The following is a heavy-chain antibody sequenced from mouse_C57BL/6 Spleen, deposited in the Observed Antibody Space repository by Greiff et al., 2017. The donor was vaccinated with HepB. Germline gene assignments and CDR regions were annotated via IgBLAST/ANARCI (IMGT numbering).Heavy chain of an antibody. D-gene: IGHD1-1*01. CDR3: ARPNDYGSSYWYFDV. Sequence: QVQLQQSGAELVKPGASVKLSCKASGYTFTSYWMHWVKQRPGQGLEWIGMIHPNSGSTNYNEKFKSKATLTVDKSSSTAYMQLSSLTSEDSAVYYCARPNDYGSSYWYFDVWGTGTTVTVSS. CDR1: GYTFTSYW. CDR2: IHPNSGST. V-gene: IGHV1-64*01. J-gene: IGHJ1*03.